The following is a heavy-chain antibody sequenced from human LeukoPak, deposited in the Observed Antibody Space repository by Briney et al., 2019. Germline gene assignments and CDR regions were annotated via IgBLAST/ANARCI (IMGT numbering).Heavy chain of an antibody. CDR1: GYTFTGHY. Sequence: ASVKVSCKASGYTFTGHYMHWVRQAPGQGPEWMGWINPNSGGTNYAQKFQGRVTMTRDTSISTACMELSGLRSDDTAVYYCARCSTPHWIFDAFDIWGQGTMVTVSS. V-gene: IGHV1-2*02. J-gene: IGHJ3*02. CDR2: INPNSGGT. D-gene: IGHD1-1*01. CDR3: ARCSTPHWIFDAFDI.